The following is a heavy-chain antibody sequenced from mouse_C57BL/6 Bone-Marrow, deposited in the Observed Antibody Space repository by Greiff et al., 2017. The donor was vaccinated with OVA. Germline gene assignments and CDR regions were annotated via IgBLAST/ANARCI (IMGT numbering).Heavy chain of an antibody. V-gene: IGHV1-7*01. J-gene: IGHJ2*01. CDR1: GYTFTSYW. D-gene: IGHD1-1*01. CDR2: INPSSGYT. CDR3: ARSVITTVVPFDY. Sequence: VHLVESGAELAKPGASVKLSCKASGYTFTSYWMHWVKQRPGQGLEWIGYINPSSGYTKYNQKFKDKATLTADKSSSTAYMQLSSLTYEDSAVYYCARSVITTVVPFDYWGQGTTLTVSS.